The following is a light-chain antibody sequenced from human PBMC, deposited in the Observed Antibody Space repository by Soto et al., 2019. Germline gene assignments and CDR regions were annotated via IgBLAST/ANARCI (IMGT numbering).Light chain of an antibody. CDR2: GAS. CDR3: QKYDRAPFT. J-gene: IGKJ3*01. Sequence: SSLSAYLGDRVTITCRASQGISNYLAWYQQKPGRLPKLLLFGASTLQSGVPARFSGSGSGTLFTLTINGLLPEDVATYYCQKYDRAPFTFGPGTRWISN. V-gene: IGKV1-27*01. CDR1: QGISNY.